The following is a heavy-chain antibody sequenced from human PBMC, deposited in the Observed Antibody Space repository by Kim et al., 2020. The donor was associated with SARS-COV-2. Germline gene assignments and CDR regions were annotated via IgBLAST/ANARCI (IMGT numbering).Heavy chain of an antibody. V-gene: IGHV3-9*01. D-gene: IGHD5-18*01. CDR3: AKDMFQLWPEGGFDY. CDR1: GFTFDDYA. J-gene: IGHJ4*02. Sequence: GGSLRLSCAASGFTFDDYAMHWVRQAPGKGLEWVSGISWNSGSIGYADSVKGRFTISRDNAKNSLYLQMNSLRAEDTALYYCAKDMFQLWPEGGFDYWGQGTLVTVSS. CDR2: ISWNSGSI.